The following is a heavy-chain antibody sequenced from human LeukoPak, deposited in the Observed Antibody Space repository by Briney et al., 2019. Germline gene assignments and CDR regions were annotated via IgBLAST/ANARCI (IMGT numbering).Heavy chain of an antibody. CDR1: GASISSGRNY. Sequence: SETLSLTCTVSGASISSGRNYWGWIRQSPGKGLEWIASLYSSGTTHYNPSLQSRVSVSVDTSKNQFSVRLNSLTAADTALYFCAGEDRYRSTFQSWGQGTLVTVSS. D-gene: IGHD2-21*02. CDR2: LYSSGTT. CDR3: AGEDRYRSTFQS. V-gene: IGHV4-39*02. J-gene: IGHJ5*02.